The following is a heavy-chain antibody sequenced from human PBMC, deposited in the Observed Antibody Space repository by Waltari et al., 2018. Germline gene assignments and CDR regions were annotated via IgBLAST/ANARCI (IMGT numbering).Heavy chain of an antibody. D-gene: IGHD3-10*01. CDR3: AGEVRGVIINLV. J-gene: IGHJ4*02. Sequence: QLQLQESGPGLVKPSETLSLTCPVSGGSISSSSYYWGWIRQPPGKGLEWIGSIYYSGSTYYNPSLKSRVTISVDTSKNQFSLKLSSVTAADTAVYYCAGEVRGVIINLVWGQGTLVTVSS. CDR2: IYYSGST. CDR1: GGSISSSSYY. V-gene: IGHV4-39*01.